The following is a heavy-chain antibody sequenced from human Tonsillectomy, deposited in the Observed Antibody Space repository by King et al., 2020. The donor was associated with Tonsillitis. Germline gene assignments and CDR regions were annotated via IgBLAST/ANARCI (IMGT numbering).Heavy chain of an antibody. D-gene: IGHD6-13*01. J-gene: IGHJ5*02. Sequence: TLKESGPTLVKPTQTLTLTCTFSGFSLSTTTVGVGWIRQPPGKALEWLALIYWNDDKRYSPSLKSRLTITKDTSKNQVVLTMTNMDPVDTATYYCAQTTTSGWYVWFDPWGQGTLVTVSS. CDR1: GFSLSTTTVG. CDR3: AQTTTSGWYVWFDP. V-gene: IGHV2-5*01. CDR2: IYWNDDK.